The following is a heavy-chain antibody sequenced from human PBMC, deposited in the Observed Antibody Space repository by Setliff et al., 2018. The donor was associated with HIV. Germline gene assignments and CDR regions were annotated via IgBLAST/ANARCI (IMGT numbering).Heavy chain of an antibody. CDR2: IYYSGST. V-gene: IGHV4-39*07. CDR3: AREIPYSFGYYFDY. D-gene: IGHD5-18*01. Sequence: SETLSLTCIVSGGSISSSSHYWGWIRQPPGKGLEWIGNIYYSGSTYYNPSLKSRVTISVDTSKNQFSLKLSSVTAADTAAYYCAREIPYSFGYYFDYWGQGTLVTVSS. CDR1: GGSISSSSHY. J-gene: IGHJ4*02.